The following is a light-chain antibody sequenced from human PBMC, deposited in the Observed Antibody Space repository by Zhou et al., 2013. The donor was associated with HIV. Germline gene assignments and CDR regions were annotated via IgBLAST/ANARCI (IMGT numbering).Light chain of an antibody. CDR3: QQFNSYPLT. V-gene: IGKV1-39*01. CDR1: QSISSY. Sequence: DIQMTQSPSSLSASVGDRVTITCRASQSISSYLNWYQQKPGKTPDVLIYGASTLQSGVPSRFSASGSGTVFTLTVSCLQAEDFATYYCQQFNSYPLTFGGGTKVRSN. CDR2: GAS. J-gene: IGKJ4*01.